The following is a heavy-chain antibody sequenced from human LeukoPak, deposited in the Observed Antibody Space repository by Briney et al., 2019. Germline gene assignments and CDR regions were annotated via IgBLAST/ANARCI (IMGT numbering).Heavy chain of an antibody. CDR1: GYTFTSYG. J-gene: IGHJ4*02. Sequence: ASVKVSCKASGYTFTSYGISWVRQAPGQGLEWMGWINPNSGGTNYAQKFQGRVTMTRDTSISTAYMELSRLRSDDTAVYYCAVGDQNYFDYWGQGTLVTVFS. D-gene: IGHD4-17*01. CDR3: AVGDQNYFDY. V-gene: IGHV1-2*02. CDR2: INPNSGGT.